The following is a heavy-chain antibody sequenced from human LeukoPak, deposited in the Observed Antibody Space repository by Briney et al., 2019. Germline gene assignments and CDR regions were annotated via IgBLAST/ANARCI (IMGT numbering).Heavy chain of an antibody. CDR1: GGSFSGYN. V-gene: IGHV4-34*01. J-gene: IGHJ6*02. CDR2: INHSGST. Sequence: SETLSLTCAVYGGSFSGYNWSWIRQPPERGVEWRGEINHSGSTNYNPSLKSRVTISVDTSKNQYSLKLSSVTAADTAVYYCARGLLVGPRYYYGMDVWGQGTTVTVSS. CDR3: ARGLLVGPRYYYGMDV. D-gene: IGHD1-26*01.